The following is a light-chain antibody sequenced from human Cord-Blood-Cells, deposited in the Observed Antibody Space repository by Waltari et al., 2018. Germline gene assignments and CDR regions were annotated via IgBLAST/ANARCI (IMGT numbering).Light chain of an antibody. CDR3: SSYTRSSTLDVV. J-gene: IGLJ2*01. CDR2: EVS. Sequence: QSALTQPASVSGSPGQSITISCTGTSSDVGGYNYVSWYQQHPGKAPKLMIYEVSKRPSGVHNPVNGSKSSHTASRSISGLRAEDVADYYCSSYTRSSTLDVVFGGGTKLTVL. V-gene: IGLV2-14*01. CDR1: SSDVGGYNY.